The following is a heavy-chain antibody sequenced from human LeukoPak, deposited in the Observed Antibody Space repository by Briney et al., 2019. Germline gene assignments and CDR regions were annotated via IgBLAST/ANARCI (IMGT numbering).Heavy chain of an antibody. J-gene: IGHJ4*02. Sequence: ASVKVSCKASGGTFSSYVISWVRQAPGQGLEWMGGFIPIFDTTNYAHKFQGRVTITADKSTSTAYMELSSLRSEDMAVYYCARVVKYSSGPLTDLLPYYFDYWGQGTLVTVSS. D-gene: IGHD6-19*01. CDR2: FIPIFDTT. V-gene: IGHV1-69*06. CDR1: GGTFSSYV. CDR3: ARVVKYSSGPLTDLLPYYFDY.